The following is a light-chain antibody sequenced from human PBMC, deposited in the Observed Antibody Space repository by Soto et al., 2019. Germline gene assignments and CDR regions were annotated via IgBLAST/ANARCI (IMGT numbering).Light chain of an antibody. CDR1: SSDVGGYNY. Sequence: QSVLTQPRSVSGYPGQSVTISCTGTSSDVGGYNYVSWYQQHPGKAPKLMLYDVTKRPSGVPDRFSGSKSGNTASLTISGLQAEDEADYFRCSYAGSYTYVFGTGTKLTVL. J-gene: IGLJ1*01. V-gene: IGLV2-11*01. CDR2: DVT. CDR3: CSYAGSYTYV.